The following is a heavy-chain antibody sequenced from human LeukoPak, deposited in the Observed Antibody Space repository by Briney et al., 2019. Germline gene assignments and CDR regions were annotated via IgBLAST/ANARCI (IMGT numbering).Heavy chain of an antibody. V-gene: IGHV1-18*01. CDR3: ASGGSMGSYCPTRPYYFDY. J-gene: IGHJ4*02. CDR2: ISAYNGNT. Sequence: ASVKVSCKASGYTFTSYGISWVRQAPGQGLEWMGWISAYNGNTNYAQKLQGRVTMTTDTSTSTAYLELRSLRSDDTAVYYCASGGSMGSYCPTRPYYFDYWGQGTLVTVSS. D-gene: IGHD1-26*01. CDR1: GYTFTSYG.